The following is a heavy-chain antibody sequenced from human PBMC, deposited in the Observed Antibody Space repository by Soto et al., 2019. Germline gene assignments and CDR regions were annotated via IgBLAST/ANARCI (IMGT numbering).Heavy chain of an antibody. J-gene: IGHJ4*02. CDR1: GGSISRYY. V-gene: IGHV4-59*08. CDR3: AGTTVTTLDY. D-gene: IGHD4-17*01. CDR2: IYYSGST. Sequence: QVQLQESGPGLVKPSETLSLTCTVSGGSISRYYWSWIRQPPGKGLEWIGYIYYSGSTNYNPSLKSRVTISVDTSKTQFSLKLSSVTAADTAVYYCAGTTVTTLDYWGQGTLVTVSS.